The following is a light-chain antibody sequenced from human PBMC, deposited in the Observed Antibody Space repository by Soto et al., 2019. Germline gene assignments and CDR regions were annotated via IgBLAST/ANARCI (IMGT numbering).Light chain of an antibody. Sequence: ETVMTQSPATLAVSPQERATLSCRASQSVTSNLAWYQQKPDQAPRLLIYGASTRATGIPARFSGSGSGTEFTLTISSLQSEDFAVYYCQQYNNWPWTFGHGTKVDIK. CDR3: QQYNNWPWT. V-gene: IGKV3-15*01. CDR2: GAS. J-gene: IGKJ1*01. CDR1: QSVTSN.